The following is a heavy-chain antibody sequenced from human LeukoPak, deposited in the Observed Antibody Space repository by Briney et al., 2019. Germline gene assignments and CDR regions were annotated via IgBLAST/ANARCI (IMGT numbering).Heavy chain of an antibody. CDR2: IKPDGSEE. Sequence: PGGSLRLSCAASGFTFSTYWMTWARQAPGKGLEWVATIKPDGSEEYYVDSVKGRFTISRDNAKNSLYLQMNSLRAEDTAVYYCARDQDAYSSGWYGVFDYWGQGTLVTVSS. D-gene: IGHD6-19*01. J-gene: IGHJ4*02. CDR1: GFTFSTYW. CDR3: ARDQDAYSSGWYGVFDY. V-gene: IGHV3-7*05.